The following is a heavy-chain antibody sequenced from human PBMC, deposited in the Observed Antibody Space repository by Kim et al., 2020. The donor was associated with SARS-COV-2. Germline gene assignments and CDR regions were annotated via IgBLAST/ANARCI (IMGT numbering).Heavy chain of an antibody. CDR2: IIPTFGTA. V-gene: IGHV1-69*13. CDR3: ARANYISIFGVVRKYYFYGMDV. D-gene: IGHD3-3*01. Sequence: SVKVSCKASGGTFSGFAVTWVRQAPGQGLEWMGGIIPTFGTADYAQKFQGRVTITADDSTRVAYMEVSGLRSDDTAVYYCARANYISIFGVVRKYYFYGMDVWGQGTTVTVSS. CDR1: GGTFSGFA. J-gene: IGHJ6*02.